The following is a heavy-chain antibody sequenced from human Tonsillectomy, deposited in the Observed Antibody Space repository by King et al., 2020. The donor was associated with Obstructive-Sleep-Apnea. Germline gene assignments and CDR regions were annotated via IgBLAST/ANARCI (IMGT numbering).Heavy chain of an antibody. Sequence: VQLVESGGGLVKPGGSLRLSCAASGFTFRSYTMNWVRQAPGKGLEWVSSIGISITYLFYADSMKGRFTTSRDNAKNSLYLQMNSLRAEDTAVYYCARDGEQLAYFDYWGQGTLVTVSS. D-gene: IGHD6-6*01. J-gene: IGHJ4*02. CDR2: IGISITYL. CDR3: ARDGEQLAYFDY. V-gene: IGHV3-21*01. CDR1: GFTFRSYT.